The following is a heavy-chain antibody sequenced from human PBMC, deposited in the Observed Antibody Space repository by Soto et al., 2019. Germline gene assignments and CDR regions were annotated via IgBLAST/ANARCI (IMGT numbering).Heavy chain of an antibody. CDR3: AREGNSGWFDP. CDR1: GGPISSGDYY. CDR2: IYYSGST. V-gene: IGHV4-30-4*01. D-gene: IGHD4-4*01. J-gene: IGHJ5*02. Sequence: SETLSLTCTVSGGPISSGDYYWSWIRQPPGKGLEWIGYIYYSGSTYYNPSLKSRVTISVDTSKNQFSLKLSSVTAADTAVYYCAREGNSGWFDPWGQGTLVTVSS.